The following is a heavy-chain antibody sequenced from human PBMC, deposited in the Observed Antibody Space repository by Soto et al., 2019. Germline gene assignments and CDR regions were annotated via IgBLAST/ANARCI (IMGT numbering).Heavy chain of an antibody. CDR3: AKERGPEVSATIVGDV. V-gene: IGHV3-30*18. D-gene: IGHD2-21*01. J-gene: IGHJ3*01. Sequence: QVHLVQSGGGVVQPGRSLRLSCAASGFSFNNFGMHWVRQAPGKGLEWVAVISYDGSNKYYADSVRGRFTISRDDSKDTLYLQMNSLRAEDTAVYYCAKERGPEVSATIVGDVWGQGILVTVSS. CDR1: GFSFNNFG. CDR2: ISYDGSNK.